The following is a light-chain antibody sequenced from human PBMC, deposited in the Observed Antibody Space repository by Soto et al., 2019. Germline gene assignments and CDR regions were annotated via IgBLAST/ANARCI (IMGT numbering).Light chain of an antibody. CDR3: QQLNSHPPT. Sequence: DIQLTQSPSFLSASVGDRVTITCRASQGISSYLAWYQQKPGKAPKLLIYAASTLQSGVPSRFSGSGSATEFTLTISSLQPEDFATYYCQQLNSHPPTFGQGTKVEIK. V-gene: IGKV1-9*01. J-gene: IGKJ1*01. CDR1: QGISSY. CDR2: AAS.